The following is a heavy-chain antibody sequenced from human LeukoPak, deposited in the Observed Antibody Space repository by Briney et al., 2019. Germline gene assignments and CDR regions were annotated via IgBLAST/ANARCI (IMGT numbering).Heavy chain of an antibody. J-gene: IGHJ4*02. Sequence: ASVRVSCKASGYTFTSYYMHWVRQAPGQGLEWMGVINPSGGSTSYAQKFQGRVTMTRDTSTSTVYMELSSLRSEDTAVYYCARLSLAAALDYWGQGTLVTVSS. V-gene: IGHV1-46*01. CDR2: INPSGGST. CDR1: GYTFTSYY. D-gene: IGHD6-13*01. CDR3: ARLSLAAALDY.